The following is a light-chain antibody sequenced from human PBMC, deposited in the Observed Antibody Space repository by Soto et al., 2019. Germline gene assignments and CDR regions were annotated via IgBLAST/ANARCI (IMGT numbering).Light chain of an antibody. CDR1: QSISSN. V-gene: IGKV3-15*01. J-gene: IGKJ1*01. CDR3: QQYKDWLWT. CDR2: GTS. Sequence: EIVMTQSPATLSVSPGERATLSCRASQSISSNLACYQHKPGQAPRLLIYGTSTRATGIPARFSGSGSGTDFTLTISSLQSEDFAVYYCQQYKDWLWTFGPGTKV.